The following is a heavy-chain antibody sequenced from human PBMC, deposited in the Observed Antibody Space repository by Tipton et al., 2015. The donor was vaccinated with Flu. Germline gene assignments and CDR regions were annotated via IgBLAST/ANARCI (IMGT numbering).Heavy chain of an antibody. D-gene: IGHD1-26*01. CDR1: GFTFSTYG. Sequence: SLRLSCVASGFTFSTYGMHWVRQAPGQGLEWVAFIRSDGSIDYHADSEKGRFTISRDNSENTLYLQMNSLRAEDTAVYYCAKEIVGITRYHYGVDVWGQGTMVTVSS. J-gene: IGHJ6*02. CDR2: IRSDGSID. V-gene: IGHV3-30*02. CDR3: AKEIVGITRYHYGVDV.